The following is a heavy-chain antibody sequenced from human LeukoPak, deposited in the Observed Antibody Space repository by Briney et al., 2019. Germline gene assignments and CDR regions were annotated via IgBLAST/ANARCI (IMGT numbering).Heavy chain of an antibody. CDR1: GGTFSSYA. CDR3: ARPSARGAAAGTSLYYYGMDV. CDR2: IIPIFGTA. J-gene: IGHJ6*04. V-gene: IGHV1-69*13. D-gene: IGHD6-13*01. Sequence: SVKVSCKASGGTFSSYAISWVRQAPGQGLEWMGGIIPIFGTANYAQKFQGRVTITADESTSTAYMELSSLGSEDTAVYYCARPSARGAAAGTSLYYYGMDVWGKGTTVTVSS.